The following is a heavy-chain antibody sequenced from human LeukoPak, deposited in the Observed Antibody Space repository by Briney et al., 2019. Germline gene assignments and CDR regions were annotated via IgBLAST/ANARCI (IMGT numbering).Heavy chain of an antibody. V-gene: IGHV1-18*01. Sequence: ASVKVSCKASGYTFTSYGISWVRQAPGQGLEWMGWISAYNGNTNYAQKLQGRVTMTTDTSTSTAYMELRSLRSADTAVYYCARDPPVIHAGGMDVWGQGTTVTVSS. D-gene: IGHD4-11*01. J-gene: IGHJ6*02. CDR2: ISAYNGNT. CDR3: ARDPPVIHAGGMDV. CDR1: GYTFTSYG.